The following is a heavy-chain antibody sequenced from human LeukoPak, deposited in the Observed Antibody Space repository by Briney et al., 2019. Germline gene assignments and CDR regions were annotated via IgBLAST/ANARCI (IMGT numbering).Heavy chain of an antibody. V-gene: IGHV3-74*01. CDR1: GFTFSSYW. CDR3: ARASAAGIMLDS. J-gene: IGHJ4*02. D-gene: IGHD6-13*01. Sequence: GGSLRLSCAASGFTFSSYWMHWVRQAPGKGLVWVSRINSDGRSTNYADSVKGRFTISRDNAKNTLYLQMSSLRAEDTAVYYCARASAAGIMLDSWGQGTLVTVSS. CDR2: INSDGRST.